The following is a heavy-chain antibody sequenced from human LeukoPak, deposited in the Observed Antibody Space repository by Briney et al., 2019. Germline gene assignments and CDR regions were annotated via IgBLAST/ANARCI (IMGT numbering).Heavy chain of an antibody. J-gene: IGHJ4*02. CDR3: ARDNTSYFDY. Sequence: PGGSLRLSCAASGFTFHNYGMDWVRQAPGKGLEWVAVIWYDGSKKYYADSVKGRFTISRDNSKNTLYLQMDSLRAEDTAVYYCARDNTSYFDYWGQGIRVTVSS. V-gene: IGHV3-33*01. CDR2: IWYDGSKK. CDR1: GFTFHNYG.